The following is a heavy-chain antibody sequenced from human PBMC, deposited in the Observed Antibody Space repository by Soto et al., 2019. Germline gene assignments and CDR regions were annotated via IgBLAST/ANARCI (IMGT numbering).Heavy chain of an antibody. CDR1: GFTFSSYA. J-gene: IGHJ4*02. CDR2: ISYDGSNK. V-gene: IGHV3-30*04. CDR3: ARDHYGDYGYFDY. Sequence: GGSLRLSCAAPGFTFSSYAMHWVRQAPGKGLEWVAVISYDGSNKYYADSVKGRFTISRDNSKNTLYLQMNSLRAEDTAVYYCARDHYGDYGYFDYWGQGTLVTVSS. D-gene: IGHD4-17*01.